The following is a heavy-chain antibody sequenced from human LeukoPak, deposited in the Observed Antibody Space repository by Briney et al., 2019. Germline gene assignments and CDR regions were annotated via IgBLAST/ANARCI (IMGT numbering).Heavy chain of an antibody. V-gene: IGHV3-33*06. J-gene: IGHJ4*02. D-gene: IGHD3-16*01. CDR1: GFTFSSYG. Sequence: PGRSLSLSCTASGFTFSSYGMHWVRQAPGKGLEWVAVIWYDGSNQQYADSVKGRFTISRDNSGNTVFLQMNSLRPEDTAVYYCAKWDSYDPFEHWGLGTLVSVSS. CDR2: IWYDGSNQ. CDR3: AKWDSYDPFEH.